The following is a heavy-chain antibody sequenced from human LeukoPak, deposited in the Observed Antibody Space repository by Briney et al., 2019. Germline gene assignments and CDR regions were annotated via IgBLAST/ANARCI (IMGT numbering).Heavy chain of an antibody. D-gene: IGHD3-22*01. J-gene: IGHJ4*02. CDR2: IYHSGNT. CDR3: ASSGYYSINY. Sequence: SETLSLTCAVSGDSISSSKWWSWVRQPPGKGLEWIGEIYHSGNTNYNPSLKSRVTISVDKSKNQFSLKLSSVTAADTAVYYCASSGYYSINYWGQGTLVTVSS. V-gene: IGHV4-4*02. CDR1: GDSISSSKW.